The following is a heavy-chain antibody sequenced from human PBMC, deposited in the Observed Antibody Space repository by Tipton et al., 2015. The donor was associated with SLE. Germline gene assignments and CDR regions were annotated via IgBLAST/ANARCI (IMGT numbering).Heavy chain of an antibody. CDR2: IYTRGST. CDR3: ARGSPGRSEGHYKDYHYGIDV. Sequence: TLSLTCTVSGGSISSGSYYWSWIRQPAGKGLEWIGRIYTRGSTNYNPSLKSRVTISADTSKNQFSLNLNSVTAADTAVYYCARGSPGRSEGHYKDYHYGIDVWGQGTTVTVSS. D-gene: IGHD3-9*01. V-gene: IGHV4-61*02. J-gene: IGHJ6*02. CDR1: GGSISSGSYY.